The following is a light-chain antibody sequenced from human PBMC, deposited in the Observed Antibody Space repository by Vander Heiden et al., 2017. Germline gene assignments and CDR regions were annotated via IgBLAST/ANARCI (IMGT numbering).Light chain of an antibody. Sequence: DIVMNQSPDSLAVSLGERATINCTSSQTVLFRSNHKNYLAWYQQKPGQPPKLLFSWASIREFGVPDRFRGSGSGTDFTLTISSLQAEDVAFYYCQRYLGSPFTFGPGSRLEIK. J-gene: IGKJ2*01. CDR2: WAS. CDR1: QTVLFRSNHKNY. CDR3: QRYLGSPFT. V-gene: IGKV4-1*01.